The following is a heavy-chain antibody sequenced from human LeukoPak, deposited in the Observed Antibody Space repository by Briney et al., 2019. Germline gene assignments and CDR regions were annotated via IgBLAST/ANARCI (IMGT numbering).Heavy chain of an antibody. D-gene: IGHD2-2*01. CDR3: ARYDRVEYQLLLFDAFDI. CDR2: IYYSGST. Sequence: KPSETLSLTCTVSGGSISSSSYYWGWIRQPPGKGLEWIGSIYYSGSTYYNPSLKSRVTISVDTSKNQFSLKLSSVTAADTAVYYCARYDRVEYQLLLFDAFDIWGQGTMVTVSS. V-gene: IGHV4-39*01. J-gene: IGHJ3*02. CDR1: GGSISSSSYY.